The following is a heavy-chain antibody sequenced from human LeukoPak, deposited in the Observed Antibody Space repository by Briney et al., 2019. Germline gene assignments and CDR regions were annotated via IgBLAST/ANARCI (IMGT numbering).Heavy chain of an antibody. CDR2: INGNSAAI. D-gene: IGHD2-21*01. CDR3: AKDIGPQVGIDWYFDL. J-gene: IGHJ2*01. Sequence: GGSLRLSCAASGFTFNAFAMRWVRQVPGKGLEWVSGINGNSAAIGYAASVKGRFTISRDNAKNSPYLQMNSLRPEDMGLYYCAKDIGPQVGIDWYFDLWGRGTLVTVSS. V-gene: IGHV3-9*03. CDR1: GFTFNAFA.